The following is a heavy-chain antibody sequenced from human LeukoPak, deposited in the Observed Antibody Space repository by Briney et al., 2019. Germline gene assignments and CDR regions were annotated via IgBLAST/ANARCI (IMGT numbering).Heavy chain of an antibody. CDR3: ARRYDSSLYYYYYMDV. V-gene: IGHV4-59*08. D-gene: IGHD3-22*01. CDR2: ISYSGST. J-gene: IGHJ6*03. Sequence: PSETLSLTCTVSGGSISSYYWSWIRQPPGKGLEWIGYISYSGSTNYNPSLKSRVTISLDTSKNQFSLRLSSVTAADTAVYYCARRYDSSLYYYYYMDVWGKGTTVTVSS. CDR1: GGSISSYY.